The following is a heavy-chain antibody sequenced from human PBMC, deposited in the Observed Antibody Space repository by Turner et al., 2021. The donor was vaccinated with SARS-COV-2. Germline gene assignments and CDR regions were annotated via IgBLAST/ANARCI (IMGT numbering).Heavy chain of an antibody. Sequence: ELQLVESGGGLVQPGGSLRLSCAASGFTVSSNYMSWVRQAPGKGLEWVSVIYSGGSTYYADSVKGRFTISRDNSKNTLYLQINSLRAEDTAVYYCAREAAAGNFHGWFDPWGQGTLVTVSS. CDR3: AREAAAGNFHGWFDP. J-gene: IGHJ5*02. D-gene: IGHD6-13*01. CDR2: IYSGGST. V-gene: IGHV3-66*01. CDR1: GFTVSSNY.